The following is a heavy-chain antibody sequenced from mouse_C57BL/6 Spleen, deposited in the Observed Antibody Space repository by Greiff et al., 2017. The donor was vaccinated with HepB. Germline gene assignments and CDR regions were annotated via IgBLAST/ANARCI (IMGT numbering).Heavy chain of an antibody. D-gene: IGHD4-1*01. CDR2: INSDGGST. Sequence: EVNVVESGGGLVQPGESLKLSCESNEYEFPSHDMSWVRKTPEKRLELVAAINSDGGSTYYPDTMERRFIISRDNTKKTLYLQMSSLRSEDTALYYCARLGGTDYAMDYWGQGTSVTVSS. CDR1: EYEFPSHD. V-gene: IGHV5-2*01. CDR3: ARLGGTDYAMDY. J-gene: IGHJ4*01.